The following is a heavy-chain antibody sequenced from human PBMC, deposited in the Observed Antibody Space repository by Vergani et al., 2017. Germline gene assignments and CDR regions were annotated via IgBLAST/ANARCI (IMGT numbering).Heavy chain of an antibody. V-gene: IGHV1-46*01. CDR3: ARVVFSPGYSYGLSGDY. J-gene: IGHJ4*02. Sequence: QVQLVQSGAEVKKPGASVKVSCKASGYTFTSYYLHWVRQAPGQGLEWMGIINPSGGSTSYAQKFQGRVTMTRDTSISTAYMELSRLRSDDTAVYYCARVVFSPGYSYGLSGDYWGQGTLVTVSS. CDR1: GYTFTSYY. D-gene: IGHD5-18*01. CDR2: INPSGGST.